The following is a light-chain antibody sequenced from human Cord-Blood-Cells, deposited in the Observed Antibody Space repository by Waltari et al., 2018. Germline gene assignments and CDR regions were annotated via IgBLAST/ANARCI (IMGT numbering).Light chain of an antibody. CDR1: KSVSSY. Sequence: EIVLTQSPATLSLSPGERATLSCRASKSVSSYLAWYQQKPGQAPRLLIYDASNRATGIPARFSGSGSGTDFTLTISSLEPEDFAVYYCQQRSNWLIFGGGTKVEIK. J-gene: IGKJ4*01. V-gene: IGKV3-11*01. CDR2: DAS. CDR3: QQRSNWLI.